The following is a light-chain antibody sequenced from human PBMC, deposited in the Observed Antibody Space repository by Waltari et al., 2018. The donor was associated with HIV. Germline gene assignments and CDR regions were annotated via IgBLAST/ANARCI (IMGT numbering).Light chain of an antibody. J-gene: IGKJ4*01. V-gene: IGKV1-39*01. CDR2: GAS. CDR1: QTISTY. Sequence: DIQMTQSPSSLSASIGDRVTITCRSSQTISTYLNWYQQKPGKAPKFLIYGASTLQSGVSSRFSGSGSGTDFTLTISGLQPEDFAIYYCQQNYRAPLSFGGGTKVEIK. CDR3: QQNYRAPLS.